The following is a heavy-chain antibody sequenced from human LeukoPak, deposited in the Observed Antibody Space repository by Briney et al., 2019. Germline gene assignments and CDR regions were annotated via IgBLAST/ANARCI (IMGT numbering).Heavy chain of an antibody. CDR3: ARVSGWGSFDI. V-gene: IGHV3-74*01. J-gene: IGHJ3*02. D-gene: IGHD1-26*01. CDR2: INSNGSRT. CDR1: GFTFSSYS. Sequence: GGSLRLSCAASGFTFSSYSMHWVRQAPGKGLEWVSGINSNGSRTYYADSVKGRFTISRDNAKNTLYLQMNSLRAEDTAVYYCARVSGWGSFDIWGQGTMVTVSS.